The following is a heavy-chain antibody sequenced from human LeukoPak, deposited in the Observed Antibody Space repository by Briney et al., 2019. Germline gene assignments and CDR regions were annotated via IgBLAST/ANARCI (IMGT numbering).Heavy chain of an antibody. V-gene: IGHV3-30*02. J-gene: IGHJ4*02. CDR2: IQYDGSKK. D-gene: IGHD6-13*01. CDR3: AKGGSRLDY. CDR1: GFTFSSYG. Sequence: PGGSLRLSCAASGFTFSSYGMHWVRQAPGKGLEWVAFIQYDGSKKYYADSVKGRFTISRDNAKNTLYLQMNSLRAEDTAVYYCAKGGSRLDYWGQGTLVTVSS.